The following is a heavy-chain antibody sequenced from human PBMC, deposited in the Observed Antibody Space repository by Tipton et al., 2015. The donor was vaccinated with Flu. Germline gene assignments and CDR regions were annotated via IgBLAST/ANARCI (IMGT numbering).Heavy chain of an antibody. J-gene: IGHJ4*02. CDR2: IYYSGST. CDR3: ARRKTVTTRLTYFDY. Sequence: LRLSCTVSGGSITSCYWSWIRQPPGKGLEWIGYIYYSGSTNYNPSLKSRVTISVDTSKNQFSLKLSSVTAADTAVYYCARRKTVTTRLTYFDYWGQGTLVTVSS. D-gene: IGHD4-17*01. V-gene: IGHV4-59*08. CDR1: GGSITSCY.